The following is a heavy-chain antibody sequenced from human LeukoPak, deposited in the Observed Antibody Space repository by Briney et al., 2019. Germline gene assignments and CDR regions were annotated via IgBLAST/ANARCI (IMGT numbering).Heavy chain of an antibody. CDR2: IFYSGST. D-gene: IGHD3-22*01. Sequence: PSETLSLTRTVSGGSISTSYWSWIRQPPGKGLEWIGYIFYSGSTDSNPPLKGRVTISVDMSTNQVSLKLRSVTAADTAVYYCARDPARNLGSGHLDWYFDLWGRGTLVTVSP. CDR3: ARDPARNLGSGHLDWYFDL. J-gene: IGHJ2*01. CDR1: GGSISTSY. V-gene: IGHV4-59*12.